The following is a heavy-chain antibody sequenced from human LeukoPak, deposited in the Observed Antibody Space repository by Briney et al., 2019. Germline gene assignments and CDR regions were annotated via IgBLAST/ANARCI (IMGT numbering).Heavy chain of an antibody. CDR1: GYTLTELS. CDR2: FDPEDGET. CDR3: ARVRGYCSGGSCNFDY. V-gene: IGHV1-24*01. Sequence: GASVKVSCKVSGYTLTELSMHWVRQAPGKGLEWMGGFDPEDGETIYAQKFQGRVTITADKSTSTAYMELSSLRSEDTAVYYCARVRGYCSGGSCNFDYWGQGTLVTVSS. J-gene: IGHJ4*02. D-gene: IGHD2-15*01.